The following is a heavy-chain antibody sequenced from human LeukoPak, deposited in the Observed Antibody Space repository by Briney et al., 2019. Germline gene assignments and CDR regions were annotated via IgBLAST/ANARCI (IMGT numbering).Heavy chain of an antibody. V-gene: IGHV4-59*08. D-gene: IGHD6-25*01. CDR2: IYYTGST. CDR3: ARYLAAGYFDL. J-gene: IGHJ2*01. Sequence: ASETLSLTCAVYGGSFSGYYWSWIRQPPGKGLEWIGYIYYTGSTNYNPSLKSRVTISVDTSKNQFSLKLSSVTAADTAVYYCARYLAAGYFDLWGRGTLVTVSS. CDR1: GGSFSGYY.